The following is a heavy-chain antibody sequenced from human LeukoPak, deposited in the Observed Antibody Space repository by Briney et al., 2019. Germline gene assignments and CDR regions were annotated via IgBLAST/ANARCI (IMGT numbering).Heavy chain of an antibody. J-gene: IGHJ5*02. CDR2: IIPIFGTA. V-gene: IGHV1-69*13. CDR1: GGTFSSYA. CDR3: ARVPRRGERFDP. D-gene: IGHD3-10*01. Sequence: SVKVSCKASGGTFSSYAISWVRQAPGQGLEWMGGIIPIFGTANYAQKFQGRVTITADESTSTAYMELGSLRSEDTAVYYCARVPRRGERFDPWGQGTLATVSS.